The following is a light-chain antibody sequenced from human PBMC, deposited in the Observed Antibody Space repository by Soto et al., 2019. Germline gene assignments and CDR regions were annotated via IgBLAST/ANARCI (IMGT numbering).Light chain of an antibody. V-gene: IGKV1-8*01. CDR3: QQYYNYPLT. CDR2: AAS. Sequence: AIQMTQSPSSFSASTGDRVTITCRASQGISSYLAWYQQKPGKAPKLLIYAASTLQSGVPSRFSGSGSGTDFALTISCLQSEDFATYYCQQYYNYPLTFGGGTKVEIK. CDR1: QGISSY. J-gene: IGKJ4*01.